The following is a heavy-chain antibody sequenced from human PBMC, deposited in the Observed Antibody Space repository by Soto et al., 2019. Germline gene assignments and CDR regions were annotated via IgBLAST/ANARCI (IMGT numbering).Heavy chain of an antibody. CDR1: CCSFTSYS. CDR2: ISAYNGNT. J-gene: IGHJ1*01. D-gene: IGHD1-20*01. CDR3: ARVRAQYRVRHNLH. V-gene: IGHV1-18*01. Sequence: ASVMVTCKASCCSFTSYSSSWVRQAPGQGLEWMGWISAYNGNTNYAQKLQGRVTMTTDTSTSTAYMELRSLSSVVTAVYYSARVRAQYRVRHNLHWG.